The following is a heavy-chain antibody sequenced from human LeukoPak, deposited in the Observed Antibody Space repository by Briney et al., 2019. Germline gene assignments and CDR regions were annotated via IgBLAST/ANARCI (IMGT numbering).Heavy chain of an antibody. CDR1: GGSISSGGYS. CDR2: IYHSGST. V-gene: IGHV4-30-2*01. Sequence: SETLSLTCAVSGGSISSGGYSWSWIRQPPGKGLEWIGYIYHSGSTYYNPSLKSRVTISVDRSQNQFSLKLSSVAAADTAVYYCARSSSGWPYYYYGMDVWGKGTTVTVSS. J-gene: IGHJ6*04. D-gene: IGHD6-19*01. CDR3: ARSSSGWPYYYYGMDV.